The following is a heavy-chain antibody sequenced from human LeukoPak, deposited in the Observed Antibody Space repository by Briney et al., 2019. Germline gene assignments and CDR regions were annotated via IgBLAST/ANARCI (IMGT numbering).Heavy chain of an antibody. CDR3: ARAVGHRRFLEWLLHDPNPYYFDY. J-gene: IGHJ4*02. V-gene: IGHV4-39*07. CDR1: GGSISSSSYY. CDR2: IYYSGRT. Sequence: PSETLSLTCTVSGGSISSSSYYWGWIRQPPGKGLEWIGSIYYSGRTYYNPSLKSRVTISVDTSKNQFSLKLSSVTAADTAVYYCARAVGHRRFLEWLLHDPNPYYFDYWGQGTLVTVSS. D-gene: IGHD3-3*01.